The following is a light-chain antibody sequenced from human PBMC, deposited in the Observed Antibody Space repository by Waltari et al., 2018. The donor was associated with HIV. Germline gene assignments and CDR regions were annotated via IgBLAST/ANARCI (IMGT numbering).Light chain of an antibody. Sequence: EIVLTQSPTTLSLSPGRRATLSCRASQSVGPYLAWYHQKPGQTPRLLIYDASNRATDIPGKFTAGVSDTEFTLTISGLQPEDSGVYFCQQRRDWPLTFGQGTRLEI. V-gene: IGKV3-11*01. CDR2: DAS. CDR1: QSVGPY. J-gene: IGKJ5*01. CDR3: QQRRDWPLT.